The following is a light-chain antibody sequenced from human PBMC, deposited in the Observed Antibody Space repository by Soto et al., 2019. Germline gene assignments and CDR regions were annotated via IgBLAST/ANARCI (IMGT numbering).Light chain of an antibody. CDR2: AAS. CDR3: QQSYSTPGNT. CDR1: QSISSY. J-gene: IGKJ2*01. Sequence: DIQMTQSPSSLSASVGDRVTITCRASQSISSYLNWYQQKPGKAPKLLIYAASSLQSGVPSRFSGSGSGTDFTRTISSLQPEDFATYYCQQSYSTPGNTFGQGTKMEIK. V-gene: IGKV1-39*01.